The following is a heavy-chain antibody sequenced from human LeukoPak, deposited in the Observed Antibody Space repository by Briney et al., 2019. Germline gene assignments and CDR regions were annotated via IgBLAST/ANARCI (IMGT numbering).Heavy chain of an antibody. D-gene: IGHD3-22*01. Sequence: SETLSLTCTVSGGSLTSSTYYWGWIRQPPGKGLEWLASIFYSGSTYYNPSLKSRVTILVDRSKKEFSMKLSSVTAADTAVYYCARRDEYYDRSGYTFDTWGQGTMVTVSS. CDR2: IFYSGST. J-gene: IGHJ3*02. CDR1: GGSLTSSTYY. CDR3: ARRDEYYDRSGYTFDT. V-gene: IGHV4-39*01.